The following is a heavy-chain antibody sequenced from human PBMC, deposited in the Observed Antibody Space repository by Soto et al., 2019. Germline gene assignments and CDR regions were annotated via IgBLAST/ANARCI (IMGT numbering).Heavy chain of an antibody. Sequence: GWSLRLSYAASGFTVSNNHMSWVRQAPGKGLEWVSVIYSGGSTHYADSVKGRFTISRDNSKNTLYLQMNSLRAEDTAVYYCAREGFGSSSSEYYFDYWGQGT. CDR3: AREGFGSSSSEYYFDY. CDR1: GFTVSNNH. J-gene: IGHJ4*02. CDR2: IYSGGST. V-gene: IGHV3-53*01. D-gene: IGHD6-6*01.